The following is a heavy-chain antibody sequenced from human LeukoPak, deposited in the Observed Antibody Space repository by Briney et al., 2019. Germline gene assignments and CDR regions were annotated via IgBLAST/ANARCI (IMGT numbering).Heavy chain of an antibody. CDR3: ARGESSDCTCIDY. Sequence: GGSLITSCTASRFTVSSRYMSWVRQAPGKELECVSVIHGDGSTYYADSVRGRFTISRDNSKNTLYLQMNSLRAEDTAVYYCARGESSDCTCIDYWGQGTLVSVSS. CDR1: RFTVSSRY. J-gene: IGHJ4*02. D-gene: IGHD2-21*02. CDR2: IHGDGST. V-gene: IGHV3-53*01.